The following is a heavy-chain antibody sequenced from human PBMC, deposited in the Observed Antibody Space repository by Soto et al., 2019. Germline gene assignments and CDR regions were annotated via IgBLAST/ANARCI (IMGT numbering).Heavy chain of an antibody. V-gene: IGHV3-23*01. Sequence: GGSLRLSCAASGFTFSSYAMSWVRQAPGKGLEWVSAISGSGGSTYYAGSVKGRFTISRDNSKNTLYLQMNSLRAEDTAVYYCAKDPITIFGVVIISGFDPWGQGTLVTVSS. CDR2: ISGSGGST. CDR3: AKDPITIFGVVIISGFDP. J-gene: IGHJ5*02. CDR1: GFTFSSYA. D-gene: IGHD3-3*01.